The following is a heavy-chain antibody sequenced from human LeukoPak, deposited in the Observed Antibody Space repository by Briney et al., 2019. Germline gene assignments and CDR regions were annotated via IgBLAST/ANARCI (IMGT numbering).Heavy chain of an antibody. CDR3: ARERADLVGGVNDGFDI. CDR1: GFTFSSYA. D-gene: IGHD3-10*01. Sequence: SGGSLRLSCAASGFTFSSYAMHWVRQAPGKGLEWVAVISYDGSNKYYADSVKGRFTISRDNSKNTLYLQMNSLRAEDTAVYYCARERADLVGGVNDGFDIWGQGTMVTVSS. CDR2: ISYDGSNK. J-gene: IGHJ3*02. V-gene: IGHV3-30-3*01.